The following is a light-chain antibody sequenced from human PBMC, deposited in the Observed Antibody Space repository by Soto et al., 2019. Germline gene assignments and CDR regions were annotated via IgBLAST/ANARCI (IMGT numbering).Light chain of an antibody. J-gene: IGKJ5*01. CDR3: QQYDDWPIT. Sequence: EIVMTQSPDTVYVSPGERATLSCRASQSVRSNLAWYQHKPGQAPRLLIYDGSTRALGIPARFSGSESGTEFTLTISSLRSEDFAVYFCQQYDDWPITVGQGTRLEIK. V-gene: IGKV3-15*01. CDR2: DGS. CDR1: QSVRSN.